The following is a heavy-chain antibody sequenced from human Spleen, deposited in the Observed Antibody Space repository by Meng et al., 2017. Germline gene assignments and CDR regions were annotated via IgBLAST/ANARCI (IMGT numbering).Heavy chain of an antibody. J-gene: IGHJ4*02. CDR1: GGYFSAYY. Sequence: QWRLQQWGAGVLKHTGTLALACFVAGGYFSAYYWSWIRQPPGKGLEWMGEINHSGSTNYNPSLESRATISVDTSQNTLSLKLSSVTAADSAVYYCARGPTTMAHDFDYWGQGTLVTVSS. CDR3: ARGPTTMAHDFDY. CDR2: INHSGST. D-gene: IGHD4-11*01. V-gene: IGHV4-34*01.